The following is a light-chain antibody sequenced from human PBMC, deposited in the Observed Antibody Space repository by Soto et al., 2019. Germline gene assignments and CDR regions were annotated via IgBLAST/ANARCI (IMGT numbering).Light chain of an antibody. J-gene: IGKJ2*01. Sequence: EIVMTQSPATLSVSPGERATLSCRASQSVTSDLAWYQQKPGQAPRLLIYGASTRATGIPARFSGSGSGTEFTLTISSLQSEDFAGYFCQQYSNWPYTFGQGTKLEIK. V-gene: IGKV3-15*01. CDR3: QQYSNWPYT. CDR2: GAS. CDR1: QSVTSD.